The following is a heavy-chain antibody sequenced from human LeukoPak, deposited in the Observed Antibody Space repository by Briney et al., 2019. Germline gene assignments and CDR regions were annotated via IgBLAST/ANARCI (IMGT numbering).Heavy chain of an antibody. CDR3: AKFEGATIPGWFNDY. CDR2: IDKTTYPT. J-gene: IGHJ4*02. CDR1: EFIFSDYA. D-gene: IGHD6-19*01. V-gene: IGHV3-23*05. Sequence: GGSLRLSCAASEFIFSDYAMGWVRQAPGKGLEWVSTIDKTTYPTFYADSVKGRFTISRDNSKNTLYLQMNSLRTEDTAVYFCAKFEGATIPGWFNDYWGQGILVTVSP.